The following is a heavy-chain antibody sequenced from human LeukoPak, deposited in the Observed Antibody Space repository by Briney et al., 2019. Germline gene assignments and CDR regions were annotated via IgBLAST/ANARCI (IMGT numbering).Heavy chain of an antibody. CDR2: INHSGST. V-gene: IGHV4-34*01. CDR1: GGSFSGYY. CDR3: ARDRVVAAAGTGDYYYYGVDV. Sequence: SETLSLTCAVYGGSFSGYYWSWIRQPPGKGLEWIGEINHSGSTNYNPSLKSRVTISVDTSKNQLSLKLNSVTAADTAVYYCARDRVVAAAGTGDYYYYGVDVWGQGTTVTVSS. J-gene: IGHJ6*02. D-gene: IGHD6-13*01.